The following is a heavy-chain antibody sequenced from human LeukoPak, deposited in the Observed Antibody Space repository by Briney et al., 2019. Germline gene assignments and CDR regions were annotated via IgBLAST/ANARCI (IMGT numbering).Heavy chain of an antibody. J-gene: IGHJ5*02. Sequence: GGSLRLSCAASGFAFSSYAMNWVRQAPGKGLEWVSIIGGSDGTTYYADSVKGRFTISRDNFQNTLYLQMNSLRAEDTAVYYCARRNAAYGPFDPWGQGTLVTVSS. V-gene: IGHV3-23*01. CDR1: GFAFSSYA. D-gene: IGHD3-10*01. CDR3: ARRNAAYGPFDP. CDR2: IGGSDGTT.